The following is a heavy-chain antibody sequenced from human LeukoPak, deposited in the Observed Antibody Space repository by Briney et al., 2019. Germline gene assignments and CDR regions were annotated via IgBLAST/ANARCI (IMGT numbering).Heavy chain of an antibody. J-gene: IGHJ4*02. Sequence: HPGGSLRLSCAASGFTFSSYWMSWVRQAPGKGLEWVANIKQDGSEKYYVDSVKGRFTISRDNAKNSLYLQMNSLRAEDTAVYYCASSVRDVGSGWRGRDYWGQGTLVTVSS. CDR3: ASSVRDVGSGWRGRDY. CDR2: IKQDGSEK. CDR1: GFTFSSYW. V-gene: IGHV3-7*03. D-gene: IGHD6-19*01.